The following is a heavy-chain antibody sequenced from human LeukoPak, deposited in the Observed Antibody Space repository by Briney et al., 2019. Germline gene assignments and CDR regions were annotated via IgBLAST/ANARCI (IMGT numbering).Heavy chain of an antibody. J-gene: IGHJ5*02. CDR1: GYTFTGYY. D-gene: IGHD2-2*01. CDR2: INPNSGGT. Sequence: ASVKVSCKASGYTFTGYYMHWVRQAPGQGLEWMGWINPNSGGTNYAQKFQGRVTMTRDTSISTAYMELSRLRSNDTAVYYCARGYCSSTSCYEDWFDPWGQGTLVTVSS. V-gene: IGHV1-2*02. CDR3: ARGYCSSTSCYEDWFDP.